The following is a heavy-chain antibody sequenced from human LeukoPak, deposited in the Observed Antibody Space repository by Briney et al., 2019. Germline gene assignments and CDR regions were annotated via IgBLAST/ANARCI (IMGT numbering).Heavy chain of an antibody. D-gene: IGHD3-22*01. J-gene: IGHJ4*02. V-gene: IGHV4-39*01. Sequence: SETLSLTCTVSGGSISSSSYYWGWIRQPPGKGLEWIGSIYYSGSTYYNPSLKSRVTISVDTSKNQFSLKLSSVTAADTAVYYCARQADYYYDSSGYLFDYWGQGTLVTVSS. CDR2: IYYSGST. CDR3: ARQADYYYDSSGYLFDY. CDR1: GGSISSSSYY.